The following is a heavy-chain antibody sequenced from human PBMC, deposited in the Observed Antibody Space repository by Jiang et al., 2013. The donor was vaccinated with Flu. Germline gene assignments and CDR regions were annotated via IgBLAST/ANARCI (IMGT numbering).Heavy chain of an antibody. J-gene: IGHJ3*02. CDR2: IYPGDSDT. V-gene: IGHV5-51*01. CDR1: GYSFTSYW. CDR3: ARTTGATTVVTLQLAFDI. D-gene: IGHD4-23*01. Sequence: GAEVKKPGESLKISCKGSGYSFTSYWIGWVRQMPGKGLEWMGIIYPGDSDTRYSPSFQGQVTISADKSISTAYLQWSSLKASDTAMYYCARTTGATTVVTLQLAFDIWGQGTMVTVSS.